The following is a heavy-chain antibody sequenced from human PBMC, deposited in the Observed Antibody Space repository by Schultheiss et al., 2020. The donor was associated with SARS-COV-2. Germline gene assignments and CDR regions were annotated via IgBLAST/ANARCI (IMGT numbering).Heavy chain of an antibody. J-gene: IGHJ4*02. CDR3: ARAPDIVVVPAAAGIDY. V-gene: IGHV4-59*12. Sequence: SETLSLTCTVSGGSISSYYWSWIRQPPGKGLEWIGFMYYSGSTNYNPSLKSRVTISVDTSKNQFSLKLSSVTAADTAVYYCARAPDIVVVPAAAGIDYWGQGTLVTVSS. D-gene: IGHD2-2*01. CDR2: MYYSGST. CDR1: GGSISSYY.